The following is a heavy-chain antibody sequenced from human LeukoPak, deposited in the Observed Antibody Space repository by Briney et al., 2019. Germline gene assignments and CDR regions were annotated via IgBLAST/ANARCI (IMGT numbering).Heavy chain of an antibody. J-gene: IGHJ4*02. D-gene: IGHD4-17*01. Sequence: GGSLRLSCAASEFSVGSNYMTWVRQAPGKGLEWVSIISSGSSAIFSADALKGRFTISRDDAKNLLYLDMNSLRAEDTAVYYCARGHTAVTRHFDFWGQGTLVTVSS. CDR1: EFSVGSNY. V-gene: IGHV3-21*01. CDR2: ISSGSSAI. CDR3: ARGHTAVTRHFDF.